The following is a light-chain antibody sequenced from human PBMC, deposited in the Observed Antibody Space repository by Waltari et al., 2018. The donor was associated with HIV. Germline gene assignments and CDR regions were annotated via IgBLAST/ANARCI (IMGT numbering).Light chain of an antibody. J-gene: IGLJ2*01. CDR2: GKN. CDR1: RLRSYS. V-gene: IGLV3-19*01. CDR3: NSLDNSGVLVV. Sequence: SSEVTQDPAVSVSLVQTVRLTCQDSRLRSYSASGYQQKPGQAPILVSYGKNNRPSGIPDRFSGSSSGNTASLTITAAQAEDEADYYCNSLDNSGVLVVFGGGTKLTVL.